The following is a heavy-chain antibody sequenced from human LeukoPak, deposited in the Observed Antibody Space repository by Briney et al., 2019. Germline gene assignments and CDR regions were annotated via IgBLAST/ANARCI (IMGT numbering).Heavy chain of an antibody. CDR3: ARGPYSSSWYPPRDY. V-gene: IGHV1-46*01. CDR2: INPSGCST. J-gene: IGHJ4*02. CDR1: GYTFTSYY. Sequence: ASAKVSCKASGYTFTSYYIHCVRQAPGQGREGMGIINPSGCSTSYAQKFQGRVTMTRDTSTSTVYMALSSLRSEDPAAYYCARGPYSSSWYPPRDYWGQGTLVTASS. D-gene: IGHD6-13*01.